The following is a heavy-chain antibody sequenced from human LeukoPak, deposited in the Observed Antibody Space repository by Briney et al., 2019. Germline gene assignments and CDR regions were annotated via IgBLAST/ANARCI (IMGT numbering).Heavy chain of an antibody. CDR2: ISSSYSII. CDR1: GFTFSNYS. CDR3: ARASQGAFDI. J-gene: IGHJ3*02. V-gene: IGHV3-48*02. Sequence: GGSLRLSCTASGFTFSNYSMNWVRQAPGKGLEWVSYISSSYSIIYYADSVQGRFTISRDNAKNSLYLQMNSLRDEDTAVYYCARASQGAFDIWGQGTMVTVSS.